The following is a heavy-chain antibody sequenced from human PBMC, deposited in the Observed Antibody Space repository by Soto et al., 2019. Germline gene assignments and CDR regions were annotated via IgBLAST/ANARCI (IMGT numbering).Heavy chain of an antibody. D-gene: IGHD5-18*01. CDR2: INGDYGNT. V-gene: IGHV1-18*01. CDR1: GYTFYSHS. Sequence: QAQLVQSGAAVKKPGASVKVSCKASGYTFYSHSISWVRQAPGQGLEWMGRINGDYGNTQYAKKFRGRVTMTTDTPTTTVYMELTNLRSDDTAVYYCARCIQGDYYYGMDVWGQGTTVTVSS. J-gene: IGHJ6*02. CDR3: ARCIQGDYYYGMDV.